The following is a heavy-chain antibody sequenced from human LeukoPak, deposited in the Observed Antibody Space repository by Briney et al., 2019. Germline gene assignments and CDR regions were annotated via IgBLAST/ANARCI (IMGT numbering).Heavy chain of an antibody. CDR3: ARGTGLDV. V-gene: IGHV3-74*01. CDR2: INSDENII. J-gene: IGHJ6*02. Sequence: PGGSLRLSCAASGFTFSIHWMHWVRQAPGKGLECVSRINSDENIISYADFVKGRFTISRDNAKNTLYLQMNSLRAEDTAVYFCARGTGLDVWGQGTTVTVSS. CDR1: GFTFSIHW.